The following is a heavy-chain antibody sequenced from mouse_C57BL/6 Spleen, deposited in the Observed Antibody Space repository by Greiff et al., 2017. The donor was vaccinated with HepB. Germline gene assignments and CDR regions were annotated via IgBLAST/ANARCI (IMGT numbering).Heavy chain of an antibody. CDR2: IWSDGST. CDR3: ARQGDYDEGGYYAMDY. Sequence: QVQLKESGPGLVAPSQSLSITCTVSGFSLTSYGVHWVRQPPGKGLEWLVVIWSDGSTTYNSALKSRLSISKDNSKSQVFLKMNSLQTDDTAMYYCARQGDYDEGGYYAMDYWGQGTSVTVSS. CDR1: GFSLTSYG. V-gene: IGHV2-6-1*01. J-gene: IGHJ4*01. D-gene: IGHD2-4*01.